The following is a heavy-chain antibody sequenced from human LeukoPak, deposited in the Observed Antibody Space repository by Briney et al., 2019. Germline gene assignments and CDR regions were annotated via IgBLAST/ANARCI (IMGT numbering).Heavy chain of an antibody. J-gene: IGHJ4*02. D-gene: IGHD3-9*01. CDR2: IIPRLDIA. CDR3: AIEWYDILTGYQGFQLDY. Sequence: GASVKVSCKASGGTFSSYAISWVRQAPGQGLEWMGRIIPRLDIANSAQSFQGRVTITADKSTSTAYMELSSLRSDDTAVYYCAIEWYDILTGYQGFQLDYWGQGSLVTVSS. CDR1: GGTFSSYA. V-gene: IGHV1-69*04.